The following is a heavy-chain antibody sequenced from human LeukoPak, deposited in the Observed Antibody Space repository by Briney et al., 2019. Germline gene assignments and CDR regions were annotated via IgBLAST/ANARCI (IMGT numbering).Heavy chain of an antibody. V-gene: IGHV4-39*07. J-gene: IGHJ3*02. CDR3: ARSPATQDGWAFDI. CDR2: IDYSGTT. D-gene: IGHD2-15*01. CDR1: GGSFTSRSFS. Sequence: SETQSLTCSVSGGSFTSRSFSWGWIRQPLGKGLEWMGNIDYSGTTYCNPSLKSRVTMSVDTSKNQFSLKLTSVTAADTAIYYCARSPATQDGWAFDIWGQGTMVTVSS.